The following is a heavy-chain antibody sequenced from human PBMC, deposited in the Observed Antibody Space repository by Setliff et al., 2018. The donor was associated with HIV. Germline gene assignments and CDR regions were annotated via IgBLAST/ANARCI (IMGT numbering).Heavy chain of an antibody. D-gene: IGHD3-10*01. V-gene: IGHV4-61*09. J-gene: IGHJ6*01. CDR2: IYTSGGT. Sequence: PSETLSLTCSVSGDSISSGNYYWSWIRQPAGKGLEWIGHIYTSGGTNYSPSLRSRVTISVDTSKNQFSLKLNSVTTADTAVYYCARDNSYYYGSGSHYWYGMDVWGQGTTVTVSS. CDR3: ARDNSYYYGSGSHYWYGMDV. CDR1: GDSISSGNYY.